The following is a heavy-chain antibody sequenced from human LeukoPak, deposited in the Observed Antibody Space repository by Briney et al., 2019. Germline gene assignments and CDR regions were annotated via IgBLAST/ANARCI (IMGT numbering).Heavy chain of an antibody. V-gene: IGHV3-21*04. CDR2: ISGSSSYI. CDR1: GFTFSGYD. J-gene: IGHJ4*02. Sequence: GGSLRLSCAASGFTFSGYDMNWVRQAPGKGLEWVSSISGSSSYIYYADSMKGRFTISRDNSKNTLYLQMNSLRAEDTAVYYCAKDRHILTGYYTFTDYWGQGTLVTVSS. D-gene: IGHD3-9*01. CDR3: AKDRHILTGYYTFTDY.